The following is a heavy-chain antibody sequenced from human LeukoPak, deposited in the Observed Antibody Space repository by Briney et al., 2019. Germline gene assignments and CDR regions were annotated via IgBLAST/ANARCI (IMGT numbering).Heavy chain of an antibody. CDR1: GFTFSSYG. CDR3: AKRNSGAAADF. J-gene: IGHJ4*02. V-gene: IGHV3-23*01. CDR2: ISGSGGST. D-gene: IGHD6-13*01. Sequence: GGTLRLSCAASGFTFSSYGMSWVRQAPGKGLEWVSAISGSGGSTYYADSVKGRFTISRDNSKNTLYLQMNSLKVEDTAVYYCAKRNSGAAADFWGQGTLVTVSS.